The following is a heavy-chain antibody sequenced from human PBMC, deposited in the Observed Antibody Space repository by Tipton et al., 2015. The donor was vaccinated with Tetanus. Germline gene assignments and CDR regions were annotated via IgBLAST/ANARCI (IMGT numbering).Heavy chain of an antibody. CDR3: ARAHCSDGVCNFDF. Sequence: QLVQSGGEVKKPGESLKISCKGSGYIFTNYWIGWVRQKPGKGLEWMGIIYPGGSDTRYSPSFQGQVTISVDKSINTAYLQRSNLKASDTSMFYCARAHCSDGVCNFDFWGQGALVTVAS. J-gene: IGHJ4*02. CDR1: GYIFTNYW. CDR2: IYPGGSDT. V-gene: IGHV5-51*01. D-gene: IGHD2-15*01.